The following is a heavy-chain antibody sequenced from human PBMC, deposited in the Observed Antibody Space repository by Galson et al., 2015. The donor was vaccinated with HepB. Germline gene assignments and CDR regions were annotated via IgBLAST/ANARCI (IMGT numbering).Heavy chain of an antibody. V-gene: IGHV1-3*01. Sequence: SVKVSCKASGYTFTSYAMHWVRQAPGQRLEWMGWINAGNGNTKYSQKFQGRVTITRDTSASTAYMELSSLRSEDTAVYYCARGPLWFGELLPDPYYFDYWGQGTLVTVSS. CDR2: INAGNGNT. CDR3: ARGPLWFGELLPDPYYFDY. CDR1: GYTFTSYA. J-gene: IGHJ4*02. D-gene: IGHD3-10*01.